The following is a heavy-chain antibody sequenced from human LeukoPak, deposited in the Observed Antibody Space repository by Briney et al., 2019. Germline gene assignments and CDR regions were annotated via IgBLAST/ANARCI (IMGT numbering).Heavy chain of an antibody. CDR1: GFTFSSYA. V-gene: IGHV3-23*01. CDR2: ISGSGGST. J-gene: IGHJ3*02. CDR3: AKSWVWGSGWHEGGAFDI. Sequence: GGSLRLSCAASGFTFSSYAMSWVRQAPGKGLEWVSAISGSGGSTYYADSVKGRFTISRDNSKNALYLQMNSLRAEDTAVYYCAKSWVWGSGWHEGGAFDIWGQGTMVTVSS. D-gene: IGHD6-19*01.